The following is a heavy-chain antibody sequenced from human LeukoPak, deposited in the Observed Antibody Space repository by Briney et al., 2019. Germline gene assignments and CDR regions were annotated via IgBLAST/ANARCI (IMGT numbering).Heavy chain of an antibody. CDR3: ARVSSSWYQDWYFDL. V-gene: IGHV4-59*10. D-gene: IGHD6-13*01. Sequence: SETLSLTCAVYGGSFSGYYWSWIRQPAGKGLEWIGRIDTSGNTNYKPSLKSRVTMSVDTSKNQFSLKLNSVTAADTAVYYCARVSSSWYQDWYFDLWGRGTLVTVSS. CDR2: IDTSGNT. J-gene: IGHJ2*01. CDR1: GGSFSGYY.